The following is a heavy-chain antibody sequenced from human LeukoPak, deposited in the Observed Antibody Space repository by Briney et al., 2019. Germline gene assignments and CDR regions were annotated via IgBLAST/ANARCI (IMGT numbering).Heavy chain of an antibody. J-gene: IGHJ4*02. CDR3: ARDGSPGGGVPFDY. CDR1: GGSISSSNW. CDR2: IYHSGST. Sequence: SETLSLTCAVSGGSISSSNWWSWVRQPPGNGLEWIGEIYHSGSTYYNPSLKSRVTISVDRSKNQFSLKLSSVTAADTAVYYCARDGSPGGGVPFDYWGQGTLVTVSS. V-gene: IGHV4-4*02. D-gene: IGHD3-16*01.